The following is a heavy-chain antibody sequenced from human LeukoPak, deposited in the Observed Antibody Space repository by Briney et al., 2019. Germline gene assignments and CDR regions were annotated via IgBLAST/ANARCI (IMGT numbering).Heavy chain of an antibody. D-gene: IGHD2-2*01. Sequence: ASVKVSCKASGGTFSSYAISWVRQAPGQGLEWMGGIIPIFGTANYAQKFQGRVTITADESTSTAYMELSSLRSEDTAVYYCARDRGDIVVVPAATSSGAFDIWGQGTMVTVSS. CDR1: GGTFSSYA. CDR2: IIPIFGTA. J-gene: IGHJ3*02. V-gene: IGHV1-69*13. CDR3: ARDRGDIVVVPAATSSGAFDI.